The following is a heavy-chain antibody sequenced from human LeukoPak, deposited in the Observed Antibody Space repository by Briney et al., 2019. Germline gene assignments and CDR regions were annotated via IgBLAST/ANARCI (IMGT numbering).Heavy chain of an antibody. J-gene: IGHJ4*02. V-gene: IGHV3-53*01. CDR2: IYSDNT. D-gene: IGHD3-3*01. CDR3: AKDLFTIFSPFDY. CDR1: GFTVSSNS. Sequence: GGSLRLSCTVSGFTVSSNSMSWVRQAPGKGLEWVSFIYSDNTHYSDSVKGRFTISRDNSKNTLYLQMNSLRAEDTAVYYCAKDLFTIFSPFDYWGQGTLVTVPS.